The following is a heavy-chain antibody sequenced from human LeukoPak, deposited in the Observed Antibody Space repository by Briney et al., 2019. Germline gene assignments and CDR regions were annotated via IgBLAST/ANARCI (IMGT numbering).Heavy chain of an antibody. CDR1: GFSFSSFW. CDR3: HCPTRGG. J-gene: IGHJ4*02. CDR2: IKKDGSEK. Sequence: PGGSLRLSCASSGFSFSSFWMSWVRQAPGKGLEWVANIKKDGSEKYYVDSVKGRFTISRDNVKNSLYLQMNSLRAEDTAVYYCHCPTRGGWGQGTLVTVSS. V-gene: IGHV3-7*01. D-gene: IGHD2-2*01.